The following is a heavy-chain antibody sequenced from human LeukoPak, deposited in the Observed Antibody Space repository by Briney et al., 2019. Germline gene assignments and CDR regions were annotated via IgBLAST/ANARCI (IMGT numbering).Heavy chain of an antibody. CDR1: GFTFSSYE. D-gene: IGHD6-6*01. CDR3: ARVPPGSSSSYY. V-gene: IGHV3-48*03. J-gene: IGHJ4*02. Sequence: AGSLRLSCAASGFTFSSYEMNWVRQAPGQGLEWVSYISSSGSTIYYADSVKGRLTVSRDDAKSSLYLQMNSLRAEDTAVYYCARVPPGSSSSYYWGQGTRVTVSS. CDR2: ISSSGSTI.